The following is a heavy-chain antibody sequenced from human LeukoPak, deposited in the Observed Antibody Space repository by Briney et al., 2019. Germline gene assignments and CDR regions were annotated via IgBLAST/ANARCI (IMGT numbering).Heavy chain of an antibody. D-gene: IGHD4-23*01. CDR2: IDPSGSST. Sequence: GASVKVSCKASGYIFNTYYMHWLRQAPGQGLEWMGIIDPSGSSTTYAQKLQGRVTMTRDMSTSTVSMELSSLRSEDTAMYYCATTHRRHGYGSNSAHFDNWGQGTLVTVSS. CDR3: ATTHRRHGYGSNSAHFDN. V-gene: IGHV1-46*02. CDR1: GYIFNTYY. J-gene: IGHJ4*02.